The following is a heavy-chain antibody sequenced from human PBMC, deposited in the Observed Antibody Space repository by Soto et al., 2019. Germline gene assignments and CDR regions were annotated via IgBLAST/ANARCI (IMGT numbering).Heavy chain of an antibody. V-gene: IGHV3-48*03. Sequence: GGSLRLSCAASGFTFSSYEMNWVRQAPGKGLEWVSYISSSGSTIYYADSVKGRFTISRDNAKNSLYLQMNSLRAEDTAVYYCARVGDDSSYDLDKWFDPWGQETLVTVSS. J-gene: IGHJ5*02. D-gene: IGHD6-6*01. CDR2: ISSSGSTI. CDR3: ARVGDDSSYDLDKWFDP. CDR1: GFTFSSYE.